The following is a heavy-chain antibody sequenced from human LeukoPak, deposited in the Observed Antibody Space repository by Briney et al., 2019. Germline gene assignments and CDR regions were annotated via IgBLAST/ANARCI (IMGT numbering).Heavy chain of an antibody. V-gene: IGHV1-18*04. J-gene: IGHJ4*02. CDR3: ARDAQYSWDIVVVAVTPFDY. Sequence: GESLKISCKGSGYSFTSYWIGWVRQAPGQGLEWMGWISAYNGNTNYAQKLQGRVTMTTDTSTNTAYMELRSLRSDDTAVYYCARDAQYSWDIVVVAVTPFDYWGQGTLVTVSS. D-gene: IGHD2-15*01. CDR2: ISAYNGNT. CDR1: GYSFTSYW.